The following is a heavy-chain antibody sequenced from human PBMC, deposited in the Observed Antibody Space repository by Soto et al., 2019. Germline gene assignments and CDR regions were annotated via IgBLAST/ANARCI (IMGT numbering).Heavy chain of an antibody. Sequence: GGSLRLSCAASGFTFSSYAMSWVRQAPGKGLEWVSAISGSGGSTYYADSVKGRFTISRDNSKNTLYLQMNSLRAEDTAVYYCANYYDILTGGAGESEPFDYWGQGTLVTVSS. CDR2: ISGSGGST. CDR3: ANYYDILTGGAGESEPFDY. J-gene: IGHJ4*02. CDR1: GFTFSSYA. V-gene: IGHV3-23*01. D-gene: IGHD3-9*01.